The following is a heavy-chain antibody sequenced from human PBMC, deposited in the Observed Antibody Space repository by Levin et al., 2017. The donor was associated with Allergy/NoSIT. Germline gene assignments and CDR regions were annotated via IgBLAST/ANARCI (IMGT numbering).Heavy chain of an antibody. CDR3: ARDRTYYDSSGYSSPDAFDI. D-gene: IGHD3-22*01. CDR1: GFTFSSYW. CDR2: INEDGSEK. J-gene: IGHJ3*02. Sequence: PGGSLRLSCAASGFTFSSYWMTWVRQAPGKGLELVANINEDGSEKYYVDSVKGRFTISRDNAKNSLYLQMNSLRAEDTAVYYCARDRTYYDSSGYSSPDAFDIWGQGTMGTVSS. V-gene: IGHV3-7*01.